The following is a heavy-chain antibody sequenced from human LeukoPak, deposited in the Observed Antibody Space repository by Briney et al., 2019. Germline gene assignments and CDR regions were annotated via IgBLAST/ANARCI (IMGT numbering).Heavy chain of an antibody. CDR3: ARRAGAYSHPYDY. Sequence: PGGSLRLSCAASGFTFSSYSMNWVRQAPGKGLEWVSSISSSSSYIYYADSVKGRFTISRDNAKNSLYLQMNSLRAEDTAVYYCARRAGAYSHPYDYWGQGTLVTVSS. J-gene: IGHJ4*02. CDR2: ISSSSSYI. V-gene: IGHV3-21*04. CDR1: GFTFSSYS. D-gene: IGHD4/OR15-4a*01.